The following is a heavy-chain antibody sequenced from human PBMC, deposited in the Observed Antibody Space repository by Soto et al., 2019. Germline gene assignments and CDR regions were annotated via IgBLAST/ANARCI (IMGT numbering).Heavy chain of an antibody. CDR3: ARRNASCFDY. Sequence: QVQLQESGPGLVKPSETLSLTCTVSGGSISSYYWSWIRQPPGKGLEWIGYIYYSGSTNYNPSLKRRVTISVDTAKKQFSLTLSSVTAAHTAVYYSARRNASCFDYWGQGTLVTVSS. CDR1: GGSISSYY. V-gene: IGHV4-59*08. CDR2: IYYSGST. J-gene: IGHJ4*02.